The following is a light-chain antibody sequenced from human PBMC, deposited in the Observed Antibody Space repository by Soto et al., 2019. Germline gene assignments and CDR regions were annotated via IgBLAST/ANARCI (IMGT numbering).Light chain of an antibody. Sequence: EIVMTQSPATLSGSPGERATLSCRTSQSVSVNLARYQQKPGQAPRLLIYGASITATGIPARFSGSGSGTEFSLTISSLQSEDFAVYYCHQYNNWPSSFGPGTKVHIK. CDR2: GAS. J-gene: IGKJ3*01. CDR3: HQYNNWPSS. V-gene: IGKV3-15*01. CDR1: QSVSVN.